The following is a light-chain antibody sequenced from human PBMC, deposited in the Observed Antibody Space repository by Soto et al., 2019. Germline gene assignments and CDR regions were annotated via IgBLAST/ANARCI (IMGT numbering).Light chain of an antibody. CDR3: QQYDNRTPLT. V-gene: IGKV3-15*01. CDR2: GAS. J-gene: IGKJ4*01. Sequence: EVVMTQSPATLSVSPGGRATLSCRASQSVWSNLAWYQQKPGQAPRLLIYGASTRATGVPAKFSGSGSGTELTLTISSLQTEDFGVYDCQQYDNRTPLTFGGGTKVEI. CDR1: QSVWSN.